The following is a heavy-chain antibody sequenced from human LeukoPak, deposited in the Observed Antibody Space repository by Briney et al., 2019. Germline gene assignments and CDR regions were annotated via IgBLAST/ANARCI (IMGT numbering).Heavy chain of an antibody. V-gene: IGHV4-30-4*01. CDR2: IYYSGST. J-gene: IGHJ4*02. CDR3: ARKMVPVAGSYYFDY. CDR1: GGSISRGDYY. D-gene: IGHD6-19*01. Sequence: SQTLSLTCTVSGGSISRGDYYWSWIRQPPGKGLEWIGYIYYSGSTYYNPSLKSRVTISVDTSKNQFSLKLSSVTAADTAVYYCARKMVPVAGSYYFDYWGQGTLVTVSS.